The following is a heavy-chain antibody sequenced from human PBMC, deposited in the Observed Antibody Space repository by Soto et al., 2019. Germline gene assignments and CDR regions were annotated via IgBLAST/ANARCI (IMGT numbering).Heavy chain of an antibody. CDR2: IWYDGSNK. CDR3: ARELRYSSGWYTSVGYFQH. Sequence: GGSLRLSCAASGFTFSSYGMHWVRQAPGKGLEWVAVIWYDGSNKYYADSVKGRFIISRDNSKNTLYLQMNSLRAEDTAVYYCARELRYSSGWYTSVGYFQHWGQGTLVTVSS. D-gene: IGHD6-19*01. J-gene: IGHJ1*01. V-gene: IGHV3-33*01. CDR1: GFTFSSYG.